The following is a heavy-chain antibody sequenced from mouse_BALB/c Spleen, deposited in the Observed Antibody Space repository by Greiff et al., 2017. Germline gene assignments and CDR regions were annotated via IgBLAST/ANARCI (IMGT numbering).Heavy chain of an antibody. CDR2: IDPYNGGT. V-gene: IGHV1S135*01. CDR1: GYAFTSYN. Sequence: LVESGPELVKPGASVKVSCKASGYAFTSYNMYWVKQSHGKSLEWIGYIDPYNGGTSYNQKFKGKATLTVDKSSSTAYMHLNSLTSEDSAVYYCARLGGNYGVFFDYWGQGTTLTVSS. CDR3: ARLGGNYGVFFDY. J-gene: IGHJ2*01. D-gene: IGHD2-1*01.